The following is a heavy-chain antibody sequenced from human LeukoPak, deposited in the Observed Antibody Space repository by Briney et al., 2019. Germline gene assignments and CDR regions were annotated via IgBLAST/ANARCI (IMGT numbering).Heavy chain of an antibody. V-gene: IGHV3-21*01. CDR1: GFTFTSYT. Sequence: PGGSLRLSCAASGFTFTSYTMNWVRQAPGKGLEWVSSISGSTTYIYYADSVKGRFTMSRDDAKNSLYLEMNSLRAEDTAVYYCARADCSSSTCYLRRSWFDPWGQGTLVTVSS. J-gene: IGHJ5*02. CDR3: ARADCSSSTCYLRRSWFDP. CDR2: ISGSTTYI. D-gene: IGHD2-2*01.